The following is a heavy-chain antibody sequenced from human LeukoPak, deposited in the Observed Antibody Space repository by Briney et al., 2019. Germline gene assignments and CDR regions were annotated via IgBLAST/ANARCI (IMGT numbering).Heavy chain of an antibody. CDR2: ISGSGGNT. D-gene: IGHD1-26*01. J-gene: IGHJ5*02. Sequence: GGSLRLSCAASGFAFSSYSMNWVRQAPGKGLEWVSAISGSGGNTYYADSVKGRFTISRDNSKNTLYLQMNSLRAEDTAVYYCAKGPYSGFSWGQGTLVTVSS. CDR3: AKGPYSGFS. CDR1: GFAFSSYS. V-gene: IGHV3-23*01.